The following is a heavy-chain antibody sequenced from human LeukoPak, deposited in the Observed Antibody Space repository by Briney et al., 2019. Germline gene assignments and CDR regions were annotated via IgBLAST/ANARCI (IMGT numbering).Heavy chain of an antibody. CDR3: AREKRFPITITPGSGSPDAFDI. J-gene: IGHJ3*02. V-gene: IGHV3-66*01. CDR1: GFTVSSNY. CDR2: IYSGGST. D-gene: IGHD3-10*01. Sequence: PGGSLRPSCSASGFTVSSNYMSWVRQAPGKGLEWVSVIYSGGSTYYADSVKGRFTISRDNSKNTLYLQMNSLRAEDTAVYYCAREKRFPITITPGSGSPDAFDIWGQGTMVTVSS.